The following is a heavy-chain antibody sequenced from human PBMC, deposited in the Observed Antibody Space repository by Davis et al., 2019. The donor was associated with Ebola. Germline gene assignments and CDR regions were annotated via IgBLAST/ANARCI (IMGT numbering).Heavy chain of an antibody. CDR2: ISGSGGNT. J-gene: IGHJ4*02. V-gene: IGHV3-23*01. D-gene: IGHD6-19*01. CDR3: AKGPVAGTVEY. Sequence: GESLKISCAASGFTFSTYAMTWVRQAPGKGLEWVSTISGSGGNTYYADSVKGRFTISRDNSKSTLYLQMNSLRAEDTAVYYCAKGPVAGTVEYWGQGTLVTVSS. CDR1: GFTFSTYA.